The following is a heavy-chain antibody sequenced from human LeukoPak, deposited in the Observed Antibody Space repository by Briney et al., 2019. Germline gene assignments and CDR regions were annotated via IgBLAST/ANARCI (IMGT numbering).Heavy chain of an antibody. CDR3: AKVAGDRMDY. CDR2: ISANTGKT. Sequence: ASVKVSCKASGYTFATYGFCWVRQAPGHGLEWMGWISANTGKTDYAQKFQGRVAMTTDTSTSTAYMEFRSLRPNDTAVYFCAKVAGDRMDYWGQGTLVTVSS. D-gene: IGHD6-13*01. J-gene: IGHJ4*02. CDR1: GYTFATYG. V-gene: IGHV1-18*01.